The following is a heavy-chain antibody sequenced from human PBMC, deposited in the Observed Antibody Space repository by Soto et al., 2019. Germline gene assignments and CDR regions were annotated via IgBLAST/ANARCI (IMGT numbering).Heavy chain of an antibody. D-gene: IGHD3-16*02. CDR2: IKQDGSEK. CDR3: ARVGDYIWGSYRTNDY. J-gene: IGHJ4*02. V-gene: IGHV3-7*04. CDR1: GFTFSSYW. Sequence: GGSLRLSCAASGFTFSSYWMSWVRQAPGKGLEWVANIKQDGSEKYYVDSVKGRFTISRDNAKNSLYLQMNSLRAEDTAVYYCARVGDYIWGSYRTNDYWGQGTLVTVSS.